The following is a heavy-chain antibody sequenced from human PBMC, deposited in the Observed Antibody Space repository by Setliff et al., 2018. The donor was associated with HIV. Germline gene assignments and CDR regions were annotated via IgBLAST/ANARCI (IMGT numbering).Heavy chain of an antibody. CDR1: GGSISSSSNY. D-gene: IGHD2-2*01. V-gene: IGHV4-39*07. Sequence: PSETLSLTCTVSGGSISSSSNYWAWIRQHPGKGLEWIGSIYYSGYTYYNPSLKSRVTISVDTSKNQFSLRLTSVTAADTAMYYCARVIQTPGSPYARFDFWGQGTLVTVSS. J-gene: IGHJ4*02. CDR3: ARVIQTPGSPYARFDF. CDR2: IYYSGYT.